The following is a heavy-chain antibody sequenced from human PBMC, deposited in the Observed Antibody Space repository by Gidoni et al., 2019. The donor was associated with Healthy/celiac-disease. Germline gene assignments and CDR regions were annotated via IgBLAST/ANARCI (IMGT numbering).Heavy chain of an antibody. CDR1: GFTFSSYG. J-gene: IGHJ4*02. CDR3: AANTYYYDSRSLDY. CDR2: ISYDGSNK. V-gene: IGHV3-30*03. Sequence: QVQLVESGGGVVQPGRSLRLSCAASGFTFSSYGMHWVRQAPGKGLEWVAVISYDGSNKYYADSVKGRFTISRDNSKNTLYLQMNSLRAEDTAVYYCAANTYYYDSRSLDYWGQGTLVTVSS. D-gene: IGHD3-22*01.